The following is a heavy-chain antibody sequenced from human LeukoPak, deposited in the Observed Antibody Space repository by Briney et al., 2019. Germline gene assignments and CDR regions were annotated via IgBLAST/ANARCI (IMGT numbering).Heavy chain of an antibody. J-gene: IGHJ4*02. CDR3: ARGGARGELLFVY. CDR1: GTSMNTYY. V-gene: IGHV4-59*01. CDR2: IYHTGST. Sequence: SETLSLTCTVSGTSMNTYYWSLIRQPPGKGLEWIGYIYHTGSTNYKPSLRSRVTISMDASKSQFSLKLSSVTAADTAVYFCARGGARGELLFVYWGQGTLVTVSS. D-gene: IGHD3-10*01.